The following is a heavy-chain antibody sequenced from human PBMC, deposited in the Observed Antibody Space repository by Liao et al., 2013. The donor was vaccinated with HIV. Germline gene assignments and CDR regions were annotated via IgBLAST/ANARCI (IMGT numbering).Heavy chain of an antibody. Sequence: QVQLQQWGAGLLRPSETLSLTCAVYGGSFSGYYWSWIRQPPGKSLEWIGYIYGSGSTNYNPSLKSRVTISVDRSKKQFSLKLSSVTAADTAVYYCARGYDFWSGYFRFDYWGQGTLVTVSS. CDR3: ARGYDFWSGYFRFDY. CDR1: GGSFSGYY. V-gene: IGHV4-34*01. D-gene: IGHD3-3*01. J-gene: IGHJ4*02. CDR2: IYGSGST.